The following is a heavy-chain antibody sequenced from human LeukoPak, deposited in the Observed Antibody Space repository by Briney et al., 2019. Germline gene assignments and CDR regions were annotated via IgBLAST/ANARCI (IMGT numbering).Heavy chain of an antibody. D-gene: IGHD3-10*01. Sequence: SETLSLTCTVSGGSISSGGYYWSWIRQHPGKGLEWIGYIYYSGSTYYNPSLKSRVTISVDTSKNQFSLKLSSVTAADTAVYYCARARRYYGSGSIRFDPWGQGTLVTVSS. CDR1: GGSISSGGYY. CDR3: ARARRYYGSGSIRFDP. J-gene: IGHJ5*02. V-gene: IGHV4-31*03. CDR2: IYYSGST.